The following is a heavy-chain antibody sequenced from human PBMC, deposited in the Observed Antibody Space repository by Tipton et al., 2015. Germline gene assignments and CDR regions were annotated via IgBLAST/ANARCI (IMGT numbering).Heavy chain of an antibody. Sequence: SLRLSCAASGFTFSSYAMTRVRQAPGKGLEWVSFISGSGGETYYADSVKGRFTISRDNSKNTLYLQMNNLRAEDTAVYYCTKDGGGGYRYGFLHFFDYWGQGNLVTVSS. CDR2: ISGSGGET. J-gene: IGHJ4*02. CDR3: TKDGGGGYRYGFLHFFDY. V-gene: IGHV3-23*01. D-gene: IGHD5-18*01. CDR1: GFTFSSYA.